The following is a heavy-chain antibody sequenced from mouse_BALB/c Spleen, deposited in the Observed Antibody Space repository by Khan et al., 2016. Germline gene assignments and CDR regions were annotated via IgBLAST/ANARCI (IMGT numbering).Heavy chain of an antibody. V-gene: IGHV2-6-7*01. Sequence: QVQLKESGPGLVAPSQSLSITCTVSGFSLNGFGVNWVRQPPGKGLEWLGMIWGDGSTDYNSAIKSRLSISKDKSKSQVFLKMNSLQTDDTARYYCASYYDYDGGFGYWGQGTLVTVSA. CDR1: GFSLNGFG. CDR2: IWGDGST. D-gene: IGHD2-4*01. CDR3: ASYYDYDGGFGY. J-gene: IGHJ3*01.